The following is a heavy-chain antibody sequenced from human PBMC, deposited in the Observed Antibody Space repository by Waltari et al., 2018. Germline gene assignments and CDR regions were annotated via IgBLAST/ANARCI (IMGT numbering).Heavy chain of an antibody. J-gene: IGHJ6*02. Sequence: EVQLVESGGGLVKPGGSLRLSCAASGFTFGSYSMHWIRQAPGKGLEWVSSISSSSSYIYYADSVKGRFTISRDNAKNSLYLQMNSLRAEDTAVYYCARDKIKIFGVAYGMDVWGQGTTVTVSS. CDR1: GFTFGSYS. D-gene: IGHD3-3*01. CDR2: ISSSSSYI. CDR3: ARDKIKIFGVAYGMDV. V-gene: IGHV3-21*01.